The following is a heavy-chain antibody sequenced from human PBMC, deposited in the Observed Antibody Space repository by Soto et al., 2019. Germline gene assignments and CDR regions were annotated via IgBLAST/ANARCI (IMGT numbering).Heavy chain of an antibody. CDR1: GGSLSSYY. CDR2: TSYSGTT. D-gene: IGHD3-10*01. CDR3: ARTRWFVAAKLIYYYYGMDV. V-gene: IGHV4-59*01. Sequence: PSETLSLTCTVSGGSLSSYYWSWIRQPPGKGLEWIGYTSYSGTTKFNPSLKSRVTISVDTSKNQFSLSLTSVTTVDTAMYYCARTRWFVAAKLIYYYYGMDVWGQGTAVTVSS. J-gene: IGHJ6*02.